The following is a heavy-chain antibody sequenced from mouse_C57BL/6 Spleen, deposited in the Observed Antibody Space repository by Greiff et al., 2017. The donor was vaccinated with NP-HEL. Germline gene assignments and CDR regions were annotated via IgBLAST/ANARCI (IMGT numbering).Heavy chain of an antibody. CDR3: ARPTVVADYYAMDY. J-gene: IGHJ4*01. CDR2: IDPSDSYT. V-gene: IGHV1-59*01. CDR1: GYTFTSYW. Sequence: QVQLQQPGAELVRPGPSVKLSCKASGYTFTSYWMHWVKQRPGQGLEWIGVIDPSDSYTNYNQKFKGKATLTVDTSSSTAYMQLSSLTSEDSAVYYCARPTVVADYYAMDYWGQGTSVTVSS. D-gene: IGHD1-1*01.